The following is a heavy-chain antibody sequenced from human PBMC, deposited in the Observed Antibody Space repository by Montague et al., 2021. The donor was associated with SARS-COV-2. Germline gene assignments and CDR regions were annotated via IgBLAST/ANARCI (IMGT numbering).Heavy chain of an antibody. CDR3: ARDSSSGSDWYYYYGMDV. CDR2: IWYDVSKH. Sequence: SLRLSCVACGFTFSSYGMHWVRQAPVKGLEWVAIIWYDVSKHYYXDSXHVRFTISRDNSKNTLYLQMNTLRAEDTAVYYCARDSSSGSDWYYYYGMDVWGQGTTVTVSS. J-gene: IGHJ6*02. V-gene: IGHV3-33*01. D-gene: IGHD6-13*01. CDR1: GFTFSSYG.